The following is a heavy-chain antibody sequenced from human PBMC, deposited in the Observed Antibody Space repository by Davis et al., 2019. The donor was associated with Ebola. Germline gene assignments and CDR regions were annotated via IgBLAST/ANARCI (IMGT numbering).Heavy chain of an antibody. J-gene: IGHJ4*02. CDR3: ARQRKVPDY. CDR1: GGSISSSSYY. Sequence: GSLRLSCTVSGGSISSSSYYWGWIRQPPGKGLEWIGSIYYSGSTYYNPSLKSRVTISVDTSKNQFSLKLSSVTAADTAVYYCARQRKVPDYWGQGTLVTVSS. CDR2: IYYSGST. V-gene: IGHV4-39*01. D-gene: IGHD4/OR15-4a*01.